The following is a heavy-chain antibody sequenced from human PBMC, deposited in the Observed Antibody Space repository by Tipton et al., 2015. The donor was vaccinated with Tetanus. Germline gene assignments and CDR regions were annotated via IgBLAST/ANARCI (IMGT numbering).Heavy chain of an antibody. D-gene: IGHD6-13*01. J-gene: IGHJ4*02. Sequence: SLRLSCAASGFTSSDYYMSWIRQAPGKGLEWVSYISSSGSTIYYADSVKGRFTISRDNAKNSLYLQMNSLRAEDTAVYYCARGRFSSSSYYFDYWGQGTLVTVSS. V-gene: IGHV3-11*04. CDR3: ARGRFSSSSYYFDY. CDR1: GFTSSDYY. CDR2: ISSSGSTI.